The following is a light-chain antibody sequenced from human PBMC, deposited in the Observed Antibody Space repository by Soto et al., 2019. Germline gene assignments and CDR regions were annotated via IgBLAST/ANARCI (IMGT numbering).Light chain of an antibody. CDR3: QSYDSSLRGGV. CDR2: GNS. J-gene: IGLJ2*01. CDR1: SSNIGAGYD. V-gene: IGLV1-40*01. Sequence: QSVLTQPPSVSGAPGQRVTISCTGSSSNIGAGYDVHWYQQLPGTAPKLLISGNSNRPSGVPDRFSGSKSGTSASLANTGLQAEDEADYYCQSYDSSLRGGVFGGGTKLTVL.